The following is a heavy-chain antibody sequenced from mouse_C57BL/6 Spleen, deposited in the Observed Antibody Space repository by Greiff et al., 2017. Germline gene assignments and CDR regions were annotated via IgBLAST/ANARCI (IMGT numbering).Heavy chain of an antibody. Sequence: QVQLQQPGAELVKPGASVKLSCKASGYTFTSYWMHWVKQRPGQGLEWIGMIHPNSGSTNYNEKFKSKATLTVDKSSSTAYMQLSSLTSEDSAVYYCARAWDYEYDVGDWGQGTTLTVSS. J-gene: IGHJ2*01. D-gene: IGHD2-4*01. CDR1: GYTFTSYW. CDR3: ARAWDYEYDVGD. CDR2: IHPNSGST. V-gene: IGHV1-64*01.